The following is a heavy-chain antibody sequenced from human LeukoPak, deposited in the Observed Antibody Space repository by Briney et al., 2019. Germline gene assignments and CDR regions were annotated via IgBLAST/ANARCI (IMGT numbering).Heavy chain of an antibody. Sequence: SETLSLTCTVSGGSISSSSYYWGWIRQPPGKGLEWIGSIYYSGSTYYNPSLKSRVTISVDTSKNQFSLKLSSVTAAGTAVYYCARHTTIFGVVTIGYYFDYWGQGTLVTVSS. J-gene: IGHJ4*02. V-gene: IGHV4-39*01. CDR1: GGSISSSSYY. D-gene: IGHD3-3*01. CDR3: ARHTTIFGVVTIGYYFDY. CDR2: IYYSGST.